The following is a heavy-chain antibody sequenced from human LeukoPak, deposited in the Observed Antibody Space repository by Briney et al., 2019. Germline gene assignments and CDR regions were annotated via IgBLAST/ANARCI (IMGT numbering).Heavy chain of an antibody. D-gene: IGHD6-13*01. Sequence: PGGSLRLSCAASGFTFSSYAMHWVRQAPGKGLEWVAVISYDGSNKYYADSVKGRFTISRDNSKNTLYLQMNSLRAEDTAVYYCVRVKGQQLVRWYYYYYGMDVWGQGTTVTVSS. V-gene: IGHV3-30-3*01. CDR1: GFTFSSYA. CDR3: VRVKGQQLVRWYYYYYGMDV. J-gene: IGHJ6*02. CDR2: ISYDGSNK.